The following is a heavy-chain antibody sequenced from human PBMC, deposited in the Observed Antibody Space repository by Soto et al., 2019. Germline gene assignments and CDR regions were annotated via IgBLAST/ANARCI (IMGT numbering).Heavy chain of an antibody. Sequence: PGGSLRLSCAASGFIVSSNYMSWVRQAPGKGLEWVSVIYSGGSTYYADSVKGRFTISRDNSKNTLYLQMSSLRAEDSAVYYCSMGRGTAFAIWGQGSMVTVSS. CDR2: IYSGGST. CDR1: GFIVSSNY. CDR3: SMGRGTAFAI. J-gene: IGHJ3*02. D-gene: IGHD1-1*01. V-gene: IGHV3-66*01.